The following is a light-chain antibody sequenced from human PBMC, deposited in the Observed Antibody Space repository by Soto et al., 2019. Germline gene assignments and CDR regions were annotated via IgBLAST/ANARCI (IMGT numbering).Light chain of an antibody. CDR1: QRITSTF. J-gene: IGKJ1*01. CDR2: GAS. V-gene: IGKV3-20*01. CDR3: QQYSDSPPT. Sequence: EIVLTHSPDTLALSPCERATLSCSASQRITSTFLAWYQQKPGQAPRLLIYGASSRATGIPDRFTGSGSGTDFTLTIDRLEPEDFAMYYCQQYSDSPPTFGQGTKVDIK.